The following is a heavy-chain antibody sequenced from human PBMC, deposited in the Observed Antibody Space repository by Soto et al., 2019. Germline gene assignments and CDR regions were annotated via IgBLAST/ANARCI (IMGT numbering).Heavy chain of an antibody. CDR2: IYYSGST. CDR1: GGSISSSSYY. CDR3: ARTGYCSGGSSPPGWFDP. J-gene: IGHJ5*02. Sequence: SETLSLTCTVSGGSISSSSYYWGWIRQPPGKGLEWIGSIYYSGSTYYNPSLKSRVTISVDTSKNQFSLKLSSVTAADTAVYYCARTGYCSGGSSPPGWFDPWGQGTLVTVSS. V-gene: IGHV4-39*01. D-gene: IGHD2-15*01.